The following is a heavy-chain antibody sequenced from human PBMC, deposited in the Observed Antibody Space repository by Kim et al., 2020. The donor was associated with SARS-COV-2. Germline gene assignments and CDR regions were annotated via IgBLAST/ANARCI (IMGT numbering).Heavy chain of an antibody. CDR3: ATETRANDF. Sequence: GGSLRLSCSVSGFAFDNHALTWVRQAPGKGLEWVASIKIGGVTHHADSMRGRFTISRDNSKDTLYLQMNRLRVDDTATYYCATETRANDFWGQGTLVTGS. CDR2: IKIGGVT. V-gene: IGHV3-23*01. J-gene: IGHJ4*02. CDR1: GFAFDNHA.